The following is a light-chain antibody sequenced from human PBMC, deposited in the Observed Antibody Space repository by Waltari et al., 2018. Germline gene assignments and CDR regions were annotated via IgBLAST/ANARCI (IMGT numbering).Light chain of an antibody. CDR1: QSDSRA. J-gene: IGKJ1*01. CDR3: QHYLRLPVT. V-gene: IGKV3-20*01. Sequence: EIVLTQSPGTLSLSLGERATVSCRTSQSDSRALAWYQQKPGQAPRLLIYGASTRATCIPDRFSGSGSETDFSLTISRLEPDDFAVYYCQHYLRLPVTFGQGTTVEI. CDR2: GAS.